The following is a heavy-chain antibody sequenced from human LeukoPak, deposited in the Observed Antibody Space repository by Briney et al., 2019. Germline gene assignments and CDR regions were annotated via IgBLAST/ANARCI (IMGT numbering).Heavy chain of an antibody. D-gene: IGHD4-23*01. Sequence: GGSLRLSCAASGFTFSNAWMNWVRQAPEKGLEWVGRIKSKTDGGTTDYAAPVKGRFTISRDDSKNTLYLQMNSLRAEDTAVYYCAKDLYGYGGNSDPFDYWGQGTLVTVSS. J-gene: IGHJ4*02. CDR3: AKDLYGYGGNSDPFDY. CDR1: GFTFSNAW. CDR2: IKSKTDGGTT. V-gene: IGHV3-15*07.